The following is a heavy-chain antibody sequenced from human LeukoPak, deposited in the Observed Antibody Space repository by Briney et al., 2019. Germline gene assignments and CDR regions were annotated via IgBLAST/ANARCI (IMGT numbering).Heavy chain of an antibody. CDR3: ARDRPHGDYDGFDY. CDR1: GFTFSSYA. D-gene: IGHD4-17*01. J-gene: IGHJ4*02. CDR2: IHTGGTT. V-gene: IGHV3-66*01. Sequence: PGGFLRLSCAASGFTFSSYAMSWVRQAPGQGLEWVSVIHTGGTTYYADSVKDRFIISRDISKNTLYLQMNSLRADDTALYYCARDRPHGDYDGFDYWGQGTLVTVPS.